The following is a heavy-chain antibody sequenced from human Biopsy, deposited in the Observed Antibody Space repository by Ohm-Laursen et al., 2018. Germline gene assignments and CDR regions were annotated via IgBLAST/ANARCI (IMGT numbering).Heavy chain of an antibody. V-gene: IGHV3-74*01. D-gene: IGHD3-10*01. Sequence: GSLRLSCTASDFIFSRFWMYWVRQAPGKGLVWVSRINSDGSSTNYADAVKGRFTISRDNAKNTVFLQMNSLRAEDTAVYYCTRAEAGSGSLLYFDYWGQGILVTVSS. CDR2: INSDGSST. J-gene: IGHJ4*02. CDR3: TRAEAGSGSLLYFDY. CDR1: DFIFSRFW.